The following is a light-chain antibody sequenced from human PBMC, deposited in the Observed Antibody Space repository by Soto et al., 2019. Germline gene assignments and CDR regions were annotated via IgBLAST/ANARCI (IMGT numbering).Light chain of an antibody. Sequence: EIVLTQSPGTLSLSPGERATLSCRASQSVSSSFLAWYQQKPDQAPRLLIYGASSRATGIPDRFSGSGSGTDFTLTIRRLEPEDFAVYYCQQYGSSPRFGQGTKVEIK. CDR2: GAS. CDR1: QSVSSSF. J-gene: IGKJ1*01. CDR3: QQYGSSPR. V-gene: IGKV3-20*01.